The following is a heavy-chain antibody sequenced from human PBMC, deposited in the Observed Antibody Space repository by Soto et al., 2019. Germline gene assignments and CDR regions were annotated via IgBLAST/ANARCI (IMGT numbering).Heavy chain of an antibody. CDR2: ISYDGSNK. CDR3: AKEQAIAVVDY. J-gene: IGHJ4*02. Sequence: GGSLRLSCAASGFTFSSYGMHWVRQAPGKGLEWVAVISYDGSNKYYADSVKGRFTISRDNSKNTLYLQMNSLRAEDTAVYYCAKEQAIAVVDYWGQGTLVTVSS. D-gene: IGHD6-19*01. V-gene: IGHV3-30*18. CDR1: GFTFSSYG.